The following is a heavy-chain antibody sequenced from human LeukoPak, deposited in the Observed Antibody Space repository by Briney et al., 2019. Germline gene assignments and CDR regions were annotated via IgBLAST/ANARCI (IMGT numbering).Heavy chain of an antibody. V-gene: IGHV4-39*07. D-gene: IGHD7-27*01. J-gene: IGHJ4*02. CDR3: AKEPTGDKSFDS. CDR2: MFYSGYT. CDR1: GASISRTTYY. Sequence: SETLSLTCTVSGASISRTTYYWGWFRQPPGKGLEWIATMFYSGYTYYNPSLKSRVTISIDTSENQVSLKLSFVTAADTALYYCAKEPTGDKSFDSWGQGTLVTASS.